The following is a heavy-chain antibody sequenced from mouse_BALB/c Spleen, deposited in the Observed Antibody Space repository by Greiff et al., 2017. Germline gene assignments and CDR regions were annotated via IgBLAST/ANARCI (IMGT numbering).Heavy chain of an antibody. CDR1: GFTFSSFG. CDR2: ISSGSSTI. D-gene: IGHD2-1*01. J-gene: IGHJ2*01. V-gene: IGHV5-17*02. CDR3: ARNPYGNYVYYFDY. Sequence: EVKLMESGGGLVQPGGSRKLSCAASGFTFSSFGMHWVRQAPEKGLEWVAYISSGSSTIYYADTVKGRFTISRDNPKNTLFLQMTSLRSEDTAMYYCARNPYGNYVYYFDYWGQGTTLTVSS.